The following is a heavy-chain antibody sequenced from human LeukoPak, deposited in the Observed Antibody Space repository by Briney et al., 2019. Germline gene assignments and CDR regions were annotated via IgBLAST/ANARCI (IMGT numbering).Heavy chain of an antibody. Sequence: GRSLRLSCAAAGFTFDEYGMHWVRQAPGKGLEWVSGISWNSGSIGYADSVKGRFIISRDNAKNSLYLQMNSLRAEDTALYYCAKALVPAAMEGFDSWGQGTLVTVSS. J-gene: IGHJ4*02. CDR2: ISWNSGSI. CDR1: GFTFDEYG. V-gene: IGHV3-9*01. CDR3: AKALVPAAMEGFDS. D-gene: IGHD2-2*01.